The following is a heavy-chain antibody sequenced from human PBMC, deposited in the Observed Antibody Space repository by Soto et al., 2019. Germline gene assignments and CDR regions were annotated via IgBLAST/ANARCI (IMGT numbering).Heavy chain of an antibody. J-gene: IGHJ4*02. CDR2: IYYRGTT. D-gene: IGHD3-22*01. CDR1: GGSISNSNYY. V-gene: IGHV4-39*01. Sequence: SETLSLTCTVSGGSISNSNYYWGWIRQPPGEGLEWVATIYYRGTTYYNPSLKSRVTISVDMSKNQFTLTLLSVTAADTAVYYCASAYYDRSGYDYFDYWGQGTQVPSPQ. CDR3: ASAYYDRSGYDYFDY.